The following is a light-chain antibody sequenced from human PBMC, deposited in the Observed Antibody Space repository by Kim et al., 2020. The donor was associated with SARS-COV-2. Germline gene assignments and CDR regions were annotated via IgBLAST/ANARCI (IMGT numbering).Light chain of an antibody. V-gene: IGKV3-15*01. CDR2: DAS. CDR1: QYLHHN. J-gene: IGKJ4*01. Sequence: GSPRARGIHSYLSTQYLHHNLPLSLPKAAQAPRLLIYDASNRATGIPARFSGSGSGTDFTLTISSLQSEDFAVYYCHQYNNWPRTFGRGTKVDIK. CDR3: HQYNNWPRT.